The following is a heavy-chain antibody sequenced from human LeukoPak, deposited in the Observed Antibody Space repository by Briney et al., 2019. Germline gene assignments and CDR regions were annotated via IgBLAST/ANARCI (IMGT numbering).Heavy chain of an antibody. CDR2: MNPNSGNT. CDR3: ARVTTIFGVVRSLAY. CDR1: GYTLTSYD. V-gene: IGHV1-8*03. Sequence: ASVKVSCKASGYTLTSYDIKWVRQATGQGLEWMGWMNPNSGNTGYAQKFQGRVTITRNTSISTTYMELSSLRSEDTAVYYCARVTTIFGVVRSLAYWGQGTLVTVSS. J-gene: IGHJ4*02. D-gene: IGHD3-3*01.